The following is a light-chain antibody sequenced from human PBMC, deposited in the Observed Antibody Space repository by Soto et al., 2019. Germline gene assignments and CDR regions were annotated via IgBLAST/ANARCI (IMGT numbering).Light chain of an antibody. Sequence: IQMTQSPSSLSASVGDRVTVTCRASQDIRNELAWYQQNPGKAPKLLIYATSYLQSGVPSRFRGAGSGTDFTLTISDVQPEDSATYYCLQDYNYPRTFGQGTKVEIK. J-gene: IGKJ1*01. CDR1: QDIRNE. V-gene: IGKV1-6*02. CDR2: ATS. CDR3: LQDYNYPRT.